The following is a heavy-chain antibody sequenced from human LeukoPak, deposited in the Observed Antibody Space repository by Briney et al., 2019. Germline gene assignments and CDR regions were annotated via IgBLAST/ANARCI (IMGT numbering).Heavy chain of an antibody. CDR3: ARLPGKVVPAADGSNDYYYYMDV. D-gene: IGHD2-2*01. J-gene: IGHJ6*03. Sequence: SQTLSLTCAVSGGSISSGGYSWSWIRQPPGKGLEWIGYIYHSGSTYYNPSLKSRVTISVDRSKNQFSLKLSSVTAADTAVYYCARLPGKVVPAADGSNDYYYYMDVWGKGTTVTVSS. V-gene: IGHV4-30-2*01. CDR1: GGSISSGGYS. CDR2: IYHSGST.